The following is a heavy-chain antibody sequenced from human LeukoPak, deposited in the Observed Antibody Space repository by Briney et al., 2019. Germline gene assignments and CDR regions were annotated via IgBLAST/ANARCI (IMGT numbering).Heavy chain of an antibody. CDR3: ARSYSNTSPFDY. D-gene: IGHD6-6*01. CDR2: INPSGGST. V-gene: IGHV1-46*01. Sequence: ASVKVSCKASGYTFTNYYMHWVRQAPGQGLEWMGVINPSGGSTSYAQKFQGRVTMTRDTSTSTVYMELSSLRSEDTAVYYCARSYSNTSPFDYWGQGTLVTVSS. CDR1: GYTFTNYY. J-gene: IGHJ4*02.